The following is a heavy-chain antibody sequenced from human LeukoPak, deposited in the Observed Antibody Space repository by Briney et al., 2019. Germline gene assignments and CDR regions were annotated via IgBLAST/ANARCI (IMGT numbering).Heavy chain of an antibody. J-gene: IGHJ4*02. CDR3: ARSARIAAAGTPFDY. CDR2: ISAYNGNT. D-gene: IGHD6-13*01. V-gene: IGHV1-18*01. Sequence: GASVKVSCKASGYTFTSYGISWVRQAPGQGLEWMGWISAYNGNTNYAQKLQGRVTMTTGTSTSTAYMELRSLRSDDTAVYYCARSARIAAAGTPFDYWGQGTLVTVSS. CDR1: GYTFTSYG.